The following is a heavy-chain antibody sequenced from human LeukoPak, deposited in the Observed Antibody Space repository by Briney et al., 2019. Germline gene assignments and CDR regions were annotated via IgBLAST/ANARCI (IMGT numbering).Heavy chain of an antibody. J-gene: IGHJ3*02. CDR3: AIEMATISDAFDI. D-gene: IGHD5-24*01. V-gene: IGHV3-48*03. CDR1: GFTFSSYE. Sequence: GGSLRLSCAASGFTFSSYEMNWVRQAPGKGLEWVSYISSSGSTIYYADSVKGRFTISRDNAKNSLYLQMNSLRAEDTAVYYCAIEMATISDAFDIRGQGTMVTVSS. CDR2: ISSSGSTI.